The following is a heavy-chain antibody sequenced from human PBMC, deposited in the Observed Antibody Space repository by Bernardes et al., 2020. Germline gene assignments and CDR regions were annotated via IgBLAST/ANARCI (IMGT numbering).Heavy chain of an antibody. Sequence: VQVSCKASGYTFTSYGISWVRQAPGQGLEWMGWISAYNGNTNYAQKLQGRVTMTTDTSTSTAYMELRSLRSDDTAVYYCARARGDFWSGPSVVDVWGKGTTVTVSS. CDR1: GYTFTSYG. CDR3: ARARGDFWSGPSVVDV. V-gene: IGHV1-18*01. D-gene: IGHD3-3*01. J-gene: IGHJ6*04. CDR2: ISAYNGNT.